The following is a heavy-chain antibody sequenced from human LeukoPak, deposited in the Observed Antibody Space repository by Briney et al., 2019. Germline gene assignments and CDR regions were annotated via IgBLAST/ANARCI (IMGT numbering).Heavy chain of an antibody. Sequence: GGSLRLSCAASGFTFSDYYMSWIRQAPGKGLEWVSYISSSGSTIYYADSVKGRFTISRDNAKNSLYLQMNSLSAEDTAAYYCARSVAYPYCYGMDVWGQGTTVTVSS. V-gene: IGHV3-11*01. CDR3: ARSVAYPYCYGMDV. CDR1: GFTFSDYY. D-gene: IGHD2-2*01. CDR2: ISSSGSTI. J-gene: IGHJ6*02.